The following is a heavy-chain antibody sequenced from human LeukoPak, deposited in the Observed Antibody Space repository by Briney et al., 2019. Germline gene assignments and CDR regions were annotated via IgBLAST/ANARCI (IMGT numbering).Heavy chain of an antibody. CDR1: VLTFNKYW. CDR2: INNYGNDT. V-gene: IGHV3-74*01. J-gene: IGHJ4*02. Sequence: GGSLRLSCALSVLTFNKYWMHWVRQAPGKGLVWVSRINNYGNDTNYADSVKGRFTISRDNAKNTVYLQMNSLRAGDSAVYYCARGIYGNFDFWGQGSLVTVSS. D-gene: IGHD3-10*01. CDR3: ARGIYGNFDF.